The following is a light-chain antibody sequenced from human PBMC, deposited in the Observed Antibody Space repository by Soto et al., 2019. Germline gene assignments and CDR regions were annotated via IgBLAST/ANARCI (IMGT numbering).Light chain of an antibody. V-gene: IGKV2-28*01. CDR3: LQAAQSPLT. Sequence: DIVLTQSPLSLPVTPGEPASISCRSSQSLLQSNGNNHVDWYLQRPGQSPQLLLYLASSRASGVPDRFSGSGSGTEFSLEISRVEAEVVGVYYCLQAAQSPLTFGQGTRLEIK. J-gene: IGKJ5*01. CDR2: LAS. CDR1: QSLLQSNGNNH.